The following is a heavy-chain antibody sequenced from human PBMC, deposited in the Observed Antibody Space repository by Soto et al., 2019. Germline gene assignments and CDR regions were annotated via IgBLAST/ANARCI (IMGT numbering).Heavy chain of an antibody. V-gene: IGHV3-64*02. CDR2: ISTNGGST. J-gene: IGHJ4*02. CDR1: GFTFSSYA. CDR3: ARGEALPGYFDY. Sequence: GGSLRLSCSASGFTFSSYAMHWVRQAPGKGLEYVSSISTNGGSTHYADSVKGRFTISRDNSKNMLYLQMGSLRAEDMAVYYCARGEALPGYFDYWGQGTLVTVSS.